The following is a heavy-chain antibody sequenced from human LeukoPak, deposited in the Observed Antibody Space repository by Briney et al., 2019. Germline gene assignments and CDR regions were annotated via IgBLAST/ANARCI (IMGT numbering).Heavy chain of an antibody. CDR2: IYTSGST. D-gene: IGHD2-15*01. CDR1: GGSISSYY. CDR3: ARGSTAQPQLLYYYYYMDV. V-gene: IGHV4-4*07. J-gene: IGHJ6*03. Sequence: SETLSLTCTVSGGSISSYYWSWIRQPAGKGLEWIGRIYTSGSTNYNPSLKSRVTMSVDTSKNQFSLKLSSVTAADTAVYYCARGSTAQPQLLYYYYYMDVWGKGTTVTVSS.